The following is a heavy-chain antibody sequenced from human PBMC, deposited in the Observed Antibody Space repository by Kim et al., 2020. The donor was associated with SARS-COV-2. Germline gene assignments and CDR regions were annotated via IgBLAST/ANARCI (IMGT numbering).Heavy chain of an antibody. J-gene: IGHJ6*02. CDR2: IIPILGIA. Sequence: SVKVSCKASGGTFSSYAISWVRQAPGQGLEWMGRIIPILGIANYAQKFQGRVTITADKSTSTAYMELSSLRSEDTAVYYCARGAPLDYSSLLYYYGMDVWGQGTTVTVSS. CDR1: GGTFSSYA. CDR3: ARGAPLDYSSLLYYYGMDV. V-gene: IGHV1-69*04. D-gene: IGHD2-21*01.